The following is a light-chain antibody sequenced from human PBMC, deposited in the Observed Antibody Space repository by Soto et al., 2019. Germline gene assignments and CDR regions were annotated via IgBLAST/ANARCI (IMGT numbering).Light chain of an antibody. J-gene: IGLJ2*01. Sequence: QSVLTQPASVSGSPGQSITISCTGTSSDVGGYDFVSWYQHHPGKAPKLMIYDVSDRPLGVSNRFSGSKSGNTASLTISGLQTEDAADYYCSSYTRSNTVLFGGGTKLTVL. CDR1: SSDVGGYDF. CDR3: SSYTRSNTVL. V-gene: IGLV2-14*03. CDR2: DVS.